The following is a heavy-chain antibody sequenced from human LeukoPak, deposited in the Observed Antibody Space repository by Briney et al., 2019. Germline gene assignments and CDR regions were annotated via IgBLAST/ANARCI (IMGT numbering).Heavy chain of an antibody. V-gene: IGHV1-24*01. CDR1: GYTLTELS. CDR3: ARDNWDVWCGGDCSLGLDP. D-gene: IGHD2-21*02. J-gene: IGHJ5*02. Sequence: GASVKVSCKVSGYTLTELSMHWVRQAPGKGLEWMGGFDPEDGETIYAQKFQGRVTMTEDTSTDTVYMELSSLRAEDTAVYYCARDNWDVWCGGDCSLGLDPRGQGTLVTVSS. CDR2: FDPEDGET.